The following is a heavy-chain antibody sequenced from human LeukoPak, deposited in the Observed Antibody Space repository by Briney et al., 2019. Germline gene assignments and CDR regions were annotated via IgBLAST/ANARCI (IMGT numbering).Heavy chain of an antibody. V-gene: IGHV4-4*07. CDR1: RGTIGGYY. CDR3: ARGGYYGSGSYSAYDYYYVDV. Sequence: SETLSLTCSVSRGTIGGYYWNWIRQSAGKGLEWIGRIYKSGSTNYNPSLKSRVTISIDKSNNRFSPILRSVTAADTAVYYCARGGYYGSGSYSAYDYYYVDVWGKGTTVTVAS. CDR2: IYKSGST. D-gene: IGHD3-10*01. J-gene: IGHJ6*03.